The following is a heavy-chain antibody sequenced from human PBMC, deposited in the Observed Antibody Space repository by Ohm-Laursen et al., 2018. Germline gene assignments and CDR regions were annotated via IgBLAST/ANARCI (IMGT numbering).Heavy chain of an antibody. CDR2: IYSSGST. V-gene: IGHV4-59*12. CDR3: AREGWGVACDI. J-gene: IGHJ3*02. Sequence: SDTLSLTCTVSGDSINNYSWSWIRRPPGKGLEWIAYIYSSGSTNSNPSLKSRVTMSVDTSKNQFSLKLSSVTAADTAVYYCAREGWGVACDIWGQGTLVTVSS. D-gene: IGHD3-16*01. CDR1: GDSINNYS.